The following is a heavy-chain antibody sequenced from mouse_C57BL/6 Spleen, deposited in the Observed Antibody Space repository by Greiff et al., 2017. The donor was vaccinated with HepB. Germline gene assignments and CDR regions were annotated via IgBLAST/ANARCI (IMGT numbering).Heavy chain of an antibody. J-gene: IGHJ4*01. CDR2: ISDGGSYT. Sequence: EVKLMESGGGLVKPGGSLKLSCAASGFTFSSYAMSWVRQTPEKRLEWVATISDGGSYTYYPDNVKGRFTISRDNAKNNLYLQMSQLKSEDTAMYYCARDGDYYGSSPYAMDYWGQGTSVTVSS. CDR1: GFTFSSYA. V-gene: IGHV5-4*01. CDR3: ARDGDYYGSSPYAMDY. D-gene: IGHD1-1*01.